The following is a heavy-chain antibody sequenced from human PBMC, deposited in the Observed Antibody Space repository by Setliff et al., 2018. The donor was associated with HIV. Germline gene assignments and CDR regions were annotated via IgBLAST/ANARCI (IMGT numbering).Heavy chain of an antibody. J-gene: IGHJ4*02. Sequence: SVKVSCKTSGDAFNSNAICWVRQAPGQGLEWMGGILGIFGTTYYAQKFQGRVTITTDESTRTSYMELSSLRSEDTAVYYCASGSGYCKNGNCYIGVHKNPDKYYFDYWGQGTLVTVSS. CDR2: ILGIFGTT. CDR3: ASGSGYCKNGNCYIGVHKNPDKYYFDY. D-gene: IGHD2-8*01. V-gene: IGHV1-69*05. CDR1: GDAFNSNA.